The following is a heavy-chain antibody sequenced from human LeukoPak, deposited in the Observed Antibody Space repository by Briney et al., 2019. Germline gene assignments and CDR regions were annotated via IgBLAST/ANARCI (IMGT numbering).Heavy chain of an antibody. CDR3: ASQPCSSTSCYWFGYFDY. CDR1: GFTFSSYG. J-gene: IGHJ4*02. V-gene: IGHV3-30*03. D-gene: IGHD2-2*01. CDR2: ISYDGNNK. Sequence: GRSLRLSCAASGFTFSSYGMHWVRQAPGKGLEWVAVISYDGNNKYYADSVKGRFTISRDNSKNTLYLQMNSLRAEDTAVYYCASQPCSSTSCYWFGYFDYWGQGTLVTVSS.